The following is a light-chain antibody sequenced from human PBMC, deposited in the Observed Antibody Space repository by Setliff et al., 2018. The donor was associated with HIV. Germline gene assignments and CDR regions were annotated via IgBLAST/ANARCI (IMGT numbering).Light chain of an antibody. J-gene: IGLJ1*01. CDR2: QAT. CDR3: CSNTGSNTFV. CDR1: SNDVGRYDL. Sequence: QSALTQPASVSGSPGQSITISCTGTSNDVGRYDLVSWYQQHPARAPKLIIYQATRRPSGVSNRFSGSKSGNVASLTISRLQAEDEADYYCCSNTGSNTFVFGTGTKV. V-gene: IGLV2-23*01.